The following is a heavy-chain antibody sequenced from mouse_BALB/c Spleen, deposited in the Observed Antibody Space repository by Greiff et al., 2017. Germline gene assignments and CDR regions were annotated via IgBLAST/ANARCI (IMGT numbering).Heavy chain of an antibody. D-gene: IGHD2-4*01. V-gene: IGHV3-6*02. J-gene: IGHJ4*01. CDR1: GYSITSGYY. Sequence: DVKLQESGPGLVKPSQSLSLTCSVTGYSITSGYYWNWIRQFPGNKLEWMGYISYDGSNNYNPSLKNRISITRDTSKNQFFLKLNSVTTEDTATYYCARGSYDYDEGDYAMDYWGQGTSVTVSS. CDR3: ARGSYDYDEGDYAMDY. CDR2: ISYDGSN.